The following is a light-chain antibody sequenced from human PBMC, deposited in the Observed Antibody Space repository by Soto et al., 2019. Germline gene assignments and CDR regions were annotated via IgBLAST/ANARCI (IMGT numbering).Light chain of an antibody. Sequence: EVVMTQSPATLSVSPGERATLSCRASQSINNNLAWYQRTPGQAPRLLICDAYIRATGVPARFSGSGSGTEFTLTISSLQSEDFAVYYCQHYKTWPLAFGGGTKVDIK. CDR3: QHYKTWPLA. CDR2: DAY. V-gene: IGKV3-15*01. J-gene: IGKJ4*01. CDR1: QSINNN.